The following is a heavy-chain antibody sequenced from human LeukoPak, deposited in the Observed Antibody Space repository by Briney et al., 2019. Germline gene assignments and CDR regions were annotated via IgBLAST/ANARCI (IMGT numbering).Heavy chain of an antibody. Sequence: GGSLILSCAASGFTFGSYAMNWVRQAPGKGLEWVSYISSSGSTIYYADSVKGRFTISRDNAKNSLYLQMNSLRAEDTAVYYCARTYYDFWSVLAAFDIWGQGTMVTVSS. CDR3: ARTYYDFWSVLAAFDI. CDR1: GFTFGSYA. V-gene: IGHV3-48*03. CDR2: ISSSGSTI. J-gene: IGHJ3*02. D-gene: IGHD3-3*01.